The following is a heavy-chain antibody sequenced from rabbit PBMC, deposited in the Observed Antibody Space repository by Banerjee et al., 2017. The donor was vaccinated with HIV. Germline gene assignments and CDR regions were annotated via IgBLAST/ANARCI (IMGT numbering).Heavy chain of an antibody. Sequence: QEQLVESGGGLVQPEGSLTLTCKASGFDFSSDGVSWVRQAPGKGLEWIACINTSSGNTVYASWAKGRFTISKASWTTVTLQMTILTAADTASYFCARDLAGVIGWNFGLWGQGTLVTVS. J-gene: IGHJ3*01. D-gene: IGHD4-1*01. CDR3: ARDLAGVIGWNFGL. CDR2: INTSSGNT. V-gene: IGHV1S45*01. CDR1: GFDFSSDG.